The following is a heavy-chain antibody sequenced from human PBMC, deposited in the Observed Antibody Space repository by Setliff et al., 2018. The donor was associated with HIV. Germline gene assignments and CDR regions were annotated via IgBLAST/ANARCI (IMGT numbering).Heavy chain of an antibody. Sequence: GESLKISCEVSGFTFSTYAMAWVRQAPGKGLEWVSGVSDSGGFTNYVDSVKGRFTISRDNSKSTLYPQMNTLRAEDTAIYYCAKSLNPKVVTVIDSWGQGTLVTVSS. CDR2: VSDSGGFT. D-gene: IGHD2-15*01. V-gene: IGHV3-23*01. CDR3: AKSLNPKVVTVIDS. CDR1: GFTFSTYA. J-gene: IGHJ4*02.